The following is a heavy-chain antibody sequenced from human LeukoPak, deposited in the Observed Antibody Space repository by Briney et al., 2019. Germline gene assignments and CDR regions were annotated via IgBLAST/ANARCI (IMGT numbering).Heavy chain of an antibody. J-gene: IGHJ4*02. Sequence: SETLSLTCTVSGGSISSSTYSWGWIRQPPGKGLEWIGSIYSSGSTNYNPSLKSRVTISVDTSKNQFSLKLSSVTTADTAVYYCARESSGGSFDYWGQGTLVTVSS. CDR3: ARESSGGSFDY. CDR1: GGSISSSTYS. V-gene: IGHV4-39*07. CDR2: IYSSGST. D-gene: IGHD2-15*01.